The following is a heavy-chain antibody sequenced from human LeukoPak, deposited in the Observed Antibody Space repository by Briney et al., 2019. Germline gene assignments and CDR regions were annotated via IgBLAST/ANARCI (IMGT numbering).Heavy chain of an antibody. CDR1: GFTFSSYG. CDR3: AKGYDSSGYYPWYFDY. V-gene: IGHV3-30*18. J-gene: IGHJ4*02. CDR2: ISYDGSNK. Sequence: SGRSLRLSCAASGFTFSSYGMHWVRQAPGEGLEWVAVISYDGSNKYYADSVKGRFTISRDNSKNTLYLQMNSLRAEDTAVYYCAKGYDSSGYYPWYFDYWGQGTLVTVSS. D-gene: IGHD3-22*01.